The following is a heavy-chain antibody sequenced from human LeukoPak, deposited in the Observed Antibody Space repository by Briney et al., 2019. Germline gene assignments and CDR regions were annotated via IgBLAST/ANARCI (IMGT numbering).Heavy chain of an antibody. Sequence: GRSLRLSCAASGFTVSGYGMHWVRQAPGKGLEWVAGISDSGGRTNYADSVKGRFTISRDNPKNTIYLQMNRLRAEDTVVYFCAKRGVVIRVILVGFHKEAYYFDSWGQGALVTVSS. CDR1: GFTVSGYG. CDR2: ISDSGGRT. V-gene: IGHV3-23*01. D-gene: IGHD3-22*01. CDR3: AKRGVVIRVILVGFHKEAYYFDS. J-gene: IGHJ4*02.